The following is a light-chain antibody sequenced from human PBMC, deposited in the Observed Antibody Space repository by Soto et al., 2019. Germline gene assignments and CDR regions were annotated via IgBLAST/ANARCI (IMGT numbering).Light chain of an antibody. CDR2: SAS. Sequence: IQMSQSPSSLSASVGDSVTITCLASATIIYYLNWYQQQPGEAAKLLLVSASSLHSGVPSRFRGSGSGTHFTLNISSLQPEDCATYVCQQSFIAPRTFGQGTKLQAK. V-gene: IGKV1-39*01. CDR3: QQSFIAPRT. CDR1: ATIIYY. J-gene: IGKJ2*01.